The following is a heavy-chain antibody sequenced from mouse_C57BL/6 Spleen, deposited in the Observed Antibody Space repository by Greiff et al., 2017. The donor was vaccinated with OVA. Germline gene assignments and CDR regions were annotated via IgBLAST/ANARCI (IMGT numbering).Heavy chain of an antibody. CDR3: ARSPFITTMDY. Sequence: EVQLQQSGPELVKPGASVKISCKASGYTFTDYYMNWVKQSHGKSLEWIGDINPNNGGTSYNQKFKGKATLTVDKSSSTAYMELRSLSSEDSAVYYCARSPFITTMDYWGQGTSVTVSS. V-gene: IGHV1-26*01. D-gene: IGHD1-1*01. CDR2: INPNNGGT. J-gene: IGHJ4*01. CDR1: GYTFTDYY.